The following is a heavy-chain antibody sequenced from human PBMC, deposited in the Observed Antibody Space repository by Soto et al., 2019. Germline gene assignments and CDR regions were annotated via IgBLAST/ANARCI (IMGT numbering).Heavy chain of an antibody. V-gene: IGHV4-31*03. Sequence: QVQLQESGPGLVKPSQTLSLTCTVSGGSISSGGYYWSWIRQHPGKGLEWIGYIYYSGSTYYNPSLKSRVSISVVTSKNQFSLKLSSVTAADTAVYYCASRGMIVAPGAFDIWGQGTMVTVSS. CDR1: GGSISSGGYY. J-gene: IGHJ3*02. CDR2: IYYSGST. CDR3: ASRGMIVAPGAFDI. D-gene: IGHD3-22*01.